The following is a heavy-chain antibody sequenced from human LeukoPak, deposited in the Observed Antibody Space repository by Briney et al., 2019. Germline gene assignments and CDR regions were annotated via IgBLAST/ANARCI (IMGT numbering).Heavy chain of an antibody. CDR2: IYWNDDE. V-gene: IGHV2-5*01. CDR1: GFSLSTSGVG. CDR3: AHGRSIKVTTGPHFTY. Sequence: SGPTLVNPTQTLTLTCTFSGFSLSTSGVGVGWIRQPPGKALEWLAPIYWNDDERYSPSLKSRLTITKNTSKNQVVLTMTNMDPVDTATYYCAHGRSIKVTTGPHFTYWGQGTLVTVSS. J-gene: IGHJ4*02. D-gene: IGHD4-11*01.